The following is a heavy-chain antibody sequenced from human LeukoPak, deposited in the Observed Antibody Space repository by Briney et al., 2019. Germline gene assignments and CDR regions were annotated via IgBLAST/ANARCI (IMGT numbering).Heavy chain of an antibody. CDR3: ARAPYDFWSGYYRGNAFDI. Sequence: SETLSLTCTVSGGSISSSSYYWGWIRQPPGKGLEWIGSIYYSGSTYYNPSLKSRVTISVDTSKNQFSLKLSSVTAADTAVYYCARAPYDFWSGYYRGNAFDIWGQGTMVTVSS. J-gene: IGHJ3*02. CDR1: GGSISSSSYY. D-gene: IGHD3-3*01. CDR2: IYYSGST. V-gene: IGHV4-39*07.